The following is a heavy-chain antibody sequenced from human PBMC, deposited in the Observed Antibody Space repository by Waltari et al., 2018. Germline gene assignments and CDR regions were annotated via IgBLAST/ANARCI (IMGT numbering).Heavy chain of an antibody. J-gene: IGHJ5*02. CDR2: IYYPRSS. V-gene: IGHV4-59*01. Sequence: QVQLQESGPSLLKPSETLSLICTVSGGSISGFYCSWVRQPPGQGLDWIGYIYYPRSSNFTPSLKSRVTKSVDTSKNQSSLKLSSVTAADTAFYYCARGGGGDCEWFDPWGQGTLVTVSS. CDR3: ARGGGGDCEWFDP. D-gene: IGHD2-21*02. CDR1: GGSISGFY.